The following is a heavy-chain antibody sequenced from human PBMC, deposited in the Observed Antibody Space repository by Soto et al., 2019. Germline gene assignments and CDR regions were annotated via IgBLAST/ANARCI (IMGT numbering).Heavy chain of an antibody. V-gene: IGHV5-10-1*01. D-gene: IGHD1-26*01. CDR1: GYSFTSYW. CDR3: ATMYSGSYGAFDI. J-gene: IGHJ3*02. CDR2: IDPSDSYT. Sequence: GESLKISCKGSGYSFTSYWISWVRQMPGKGLEWMGRIDPSDSYTNYSPSFQGHVTISADKSISTAYLQWSSLKASDTAMYYCATMYSGSYGAFDIWGQGTRVTVSS.